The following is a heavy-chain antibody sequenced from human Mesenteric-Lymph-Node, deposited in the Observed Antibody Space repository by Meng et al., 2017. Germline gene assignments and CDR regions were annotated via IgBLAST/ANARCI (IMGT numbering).Heavy chain of an antibody. CDR2: IYYSGST. V-gene: IGHV4-39*01. CDR3: ARHDGGYGDYFDH. J-gene: IGHJ4*02. D-gene: IGHD5-18*01. Sequence: HLEESGRGLCEPCEPLSLTCTVSGGSISSSSHCWGWIRRHPGKGMKWIGSIYYSGSTYYNQSFRSRVTMSLDTSKNQFSLKLSSVTATYTAVYYCARHDGGYGDYFDHWGQGTLVTVSS. CDR1: GGSISSSSHC.